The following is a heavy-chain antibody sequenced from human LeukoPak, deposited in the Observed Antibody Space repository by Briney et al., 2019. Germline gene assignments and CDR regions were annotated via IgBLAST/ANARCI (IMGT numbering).Heavy chain of an antibody. CDR2: ISYDGSNK. D-gene: IGHD4-17*01. Sequence: PGGSLRLSCAASGFTFSSYAMHWVRQAPGKGLEWVAVISYDGSNKYYADSVKGRFTISRDNSKNTLYLQMNSLRAEDTAVYYCAGDDYGDYVDYWGQGTLVTVSS. V-gene: IGHV3-30*04. J-gene: IGHJ4*02. CDR3: AGDDYGDYVDY. CDR1: GFTFSSYA.